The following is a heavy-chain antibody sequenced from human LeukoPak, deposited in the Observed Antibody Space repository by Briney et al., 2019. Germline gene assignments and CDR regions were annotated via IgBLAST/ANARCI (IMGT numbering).Heavy chain of an antibody. J-gene: IGHJ6*03. D-gene: IGHD3-10*01. CDR3: ARGVRGDPLYYYYYYYMDV. CDR1: GFTFSSYS. V-gene: IGHV4-34*01. Sequence: GSLRLSCAASGFTFSSYSMNWVRQAPGKGLEWIGEINHSGSTNYNPSLKSRVTISVDTSKNQFSLKLSSVTAADTAVYYCARGVRGDPLYYYYYYYMDVWGKGTTVTVSS. CDR2: INHSGST.